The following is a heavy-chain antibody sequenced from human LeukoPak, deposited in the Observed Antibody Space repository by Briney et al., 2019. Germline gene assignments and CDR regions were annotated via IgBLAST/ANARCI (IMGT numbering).Heavy chain of an antibody. Sequence: GGSLRLSCAASGFTVSSNYMSWVRQAPGKGLEWVSVIYSGGSTYYADSVKGRFTISRDNSKITLYLQMNSLRAEDTAVYYCARDVYDFWSGSHYGMDVWGQGTTVTVSS. CDR1: GFTVSSNY. CDR2: IYSGGST. J-gene: IGHJ6*02. V-gene: IGHV3-53*01. D-gene: IGHD3-3*01. CDR3: ARDVYDFWSGSHYGMDV.